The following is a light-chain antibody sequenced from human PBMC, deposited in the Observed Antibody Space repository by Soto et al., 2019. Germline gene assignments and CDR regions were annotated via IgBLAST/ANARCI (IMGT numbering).Light chain of an antibody. Sequence: EIVLTQSPATLSSFPGDRVTLSCRDSQYINTRLAWYQHRPGQAPRLLIYDASSRAAGIPDRFSGSGSGTDFTLTITRLEPEDFAVYHCQQYDGSPRTFGQGTKVDI. CDR2: DAS. J-gene: IGKJ1*01. CDR3: QQYDGSPRT. V-gene: IGKV3-20*01. CDR1: QYINTR.